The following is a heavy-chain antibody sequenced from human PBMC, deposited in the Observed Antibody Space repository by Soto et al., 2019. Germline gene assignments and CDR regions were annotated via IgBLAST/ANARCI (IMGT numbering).Heavy chain of an antibody. CDR3: ARAARFDYYDILTGYYNWWFDP. V-gene: IGHV3-21*01. J-gene: IGHJ5*02. CDR1: GFTFSSYS. D-gene: IGHD3-9*01. Sequence: GGSLRLSCAASGFTFSSYSMNWVRQAPGKGLEWVSSISSSSSYIYYADSVKGRFTISRDNAKNSLYLQMNSLRTEDTAVYYCARAARFDYYDILTGYYNWWFDPWGQGTLVTVSS. CDR2: ISSSSSYI.